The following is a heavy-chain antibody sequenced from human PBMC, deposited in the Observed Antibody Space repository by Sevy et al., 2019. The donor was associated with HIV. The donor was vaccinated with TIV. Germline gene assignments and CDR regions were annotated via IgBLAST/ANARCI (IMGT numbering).Heavy chain of an antibody. J-gene: IGHJ4*02. CDR3: AREWGCSGGNCYSERGYFDY. V-gene: IGHV3-21*01. Sequence: GGSLRLSCAASGFTFSSYSMNWVRQAPGKGLEWVSSISSSSSYIYYADSLKGRFTISRDNAKNSLYLQMNSLRAEDTAVYYCAREWGCSGGNCYSERGYFDYWGQGTLVTVSS. D-gene: IGHD2-15*01. CDR1: GFTFSSYS. CDR2: ISSSSSYI.